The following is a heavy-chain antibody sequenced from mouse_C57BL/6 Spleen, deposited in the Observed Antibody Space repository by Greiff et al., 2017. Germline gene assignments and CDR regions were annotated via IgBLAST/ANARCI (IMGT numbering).Heavy chain of an antibody. Sequence: QVQLQQPGAELVKPGASVKLSCKASGYTFTSYWMHWVKQRPGQGLEWIGMIHPNSGSTNYNVKFKSKATLTVDKSSSTAYMQLSSLTSEDSAVYYCAREGQLGPWFAYWGQGTLVTVSA. D-gene: IGHD4-1*02. V-gene: IGHV1-64*01. CDR1: GYTFTSYW. CDR2: IHPNSGST. CDR3: AREGQLGPWFAY. J-gene: IGHJ3*01.